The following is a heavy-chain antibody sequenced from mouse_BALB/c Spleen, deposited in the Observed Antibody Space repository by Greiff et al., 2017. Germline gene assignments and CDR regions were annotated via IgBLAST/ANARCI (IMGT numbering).Heavy chain of an antibody. D-gene: IGHD1-1*01. J-gene: IGHJ4*01. CDR2: INSNGGST. Sequence: EVQLVESGGGLVQPGGSLKLSCAASGFTFSSSGMSWVRQTPDKRLELVATINSNGGSTYYPDSVKGRFTISRDNAKNTLYLQMSRLKSENTAMYYCARDPGYYGSSYYAMDDWGQGTTGNGAS. CDR1: GFTFSSSG. V-gene: IGHV5-6-3*01. CDR3: ARDPGYYGSSYYAMDD.